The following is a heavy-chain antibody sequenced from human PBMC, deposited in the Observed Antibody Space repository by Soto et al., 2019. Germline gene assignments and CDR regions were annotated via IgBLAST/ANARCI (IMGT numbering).Heavy chain of an antibody. CDR1: GFTFSSYA. J-gene: IGHJ6*02. V-gene: IGHV3-23*01. D-gene: IGHD2-2*01. CDR2: ISGSGGST. Sequence: EVQLLESGGGLVQPGGSLRLSCAASGFTFSSYAMSWVRQAPGKGLEWVSAISGSGGSTYYADSVKGRFTISRDNSKNKLYLQMNSLRAEDKAVYYCANPYCSSTSCYHYYYAMDVWGQGTTVTVSS. CDR3: ANPYCSSTSCYHYYYAMDV.